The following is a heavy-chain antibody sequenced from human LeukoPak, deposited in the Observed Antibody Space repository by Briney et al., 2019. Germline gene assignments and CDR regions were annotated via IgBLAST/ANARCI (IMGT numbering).Heavy chain of an antibody. CDR1: GGTFISYA. J-gene: IGHJ3*02. V-gene: IGHV1-69*05. Sequence: SVKVSCKASGGTFISYAISWVRQAPGQGLEWMGGIIPIFGTANYAQKFQGRVTITTDESTSTAYMELSSLRSEDTAVYYCAREKVDAFDIWGQGTMVTVSS. CDR3: AREKVDAFDI. CDR2: IIPIFGTA. D-gene: IGHD2-15*01.